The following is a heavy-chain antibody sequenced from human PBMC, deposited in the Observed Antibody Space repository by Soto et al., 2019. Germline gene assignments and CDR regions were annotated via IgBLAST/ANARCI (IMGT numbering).Heavy chain of an antibody. D-gene: IGHD3-3*01. Sequence: EVQLVESGGGLVQPGGSLRLSCAASGFTFSNAWMSWVRQAPGKGLEWVGRIKSKTDGGTTDYAAPVKGRFTISRDDSKNTLYLQMNSLKTEDTAVYYCTTDPPPLLAYYYYYMDVWGKGTTVTVSS. CDR2: IKSKTDGGTT. V-gene: IGHV3-15*01. CDR1: GFTFSNAW. J-gene: IGHJ6*03. CDR3: TTDPPPLLAYYYYYMDV.